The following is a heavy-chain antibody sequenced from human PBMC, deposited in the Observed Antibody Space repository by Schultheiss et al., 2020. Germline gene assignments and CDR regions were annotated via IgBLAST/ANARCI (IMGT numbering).Heavy chain of an antibody. V-gene: IGHV4-39*02. Sequence: SETLSLTCTVSGGSISSSSYYWGWIRQPPEKGLEWIGSIYYSGSTYYNPSLRSRVTISVDTSKKQLYLKLSSVTPEDTAVYYCARDSHLWGSYRPFDYWGQGTLVTVSS. CDR2: IYYSGST. CDR3: ARDSHLWGSYRPFDY. J-gene: IGHJ4*02. D-gene: IGHD3-16*02. CDR1: GGSISSSSYY.